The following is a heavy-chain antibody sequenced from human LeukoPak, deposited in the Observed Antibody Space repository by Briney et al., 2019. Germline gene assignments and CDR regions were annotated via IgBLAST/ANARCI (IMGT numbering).Heavy chain of an antibody. Sequence: GGSLRLSCTASEFTFRDYAMHWVRQSPGKGLEWVALISYDGNEKYYADSVKGRFTISRDNSKNTLSLQVNSLRVEDTAVYYCAKTSQPYCGGDCSHFDYWGQGTLVTVSS. CDR3: AKTSQPYCGGDCSHFDY. D-gene: IGHD2-21*02. J-gene: IGHJ4*02. V-gene: IGHV3-30-3*02. CDR2: ISYDGNEK. CDR1: EFTFRDYA.